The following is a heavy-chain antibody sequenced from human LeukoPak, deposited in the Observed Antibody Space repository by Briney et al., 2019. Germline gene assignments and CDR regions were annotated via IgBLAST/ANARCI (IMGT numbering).Heavy chain of an antibody. J-gene: IGHJ4*02. D-gene: IGHD6-19*01. V-gene: IGHV3-21*01. CDR1: GFTFSSYS. CDR3: ARDGGIAVAGPVAFDY. Sequence: GGSLRLSCAASGFTFSSYSMNWVRQAPGKGLEWVSSISCSSYIYYADSVKGRFTISRDNAKNSLYLQMNSLRAEDTAVYYCARDGGIAVAGPVAFDYWGQGTLVTVSS. CDR2: ISCSSYI.